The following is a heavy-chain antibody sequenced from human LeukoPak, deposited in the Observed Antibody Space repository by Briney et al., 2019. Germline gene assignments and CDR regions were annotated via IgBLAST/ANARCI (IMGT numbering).Heavy chain of an antibody. CDR1: GGSISTSSYY. CDR3: ASVGPSIAARPDY. J-gene: IGHJ4*02. V-gene: IGHV4-39*01. D-gene: IGHD6-6*01. CDR2: ICYSGST. Sequence: SETLSLTCTVSGGSISTSSYYWGWIRQPPGKGLEWIGSICYSGSTYYNPSLKSRVTISVDTSKNQFSLKLSSVTAADTAVYYCASVGPSIAARPDYWGQGTLVPVSS.